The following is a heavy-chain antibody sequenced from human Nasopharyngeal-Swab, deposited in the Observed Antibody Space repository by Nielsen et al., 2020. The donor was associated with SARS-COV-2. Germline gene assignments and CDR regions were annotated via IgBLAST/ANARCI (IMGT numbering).Heavy chain of an antibody. CDR3: ARVKRIAARPWYFDY. CDR1: GGSFSGYY. D-gene: IGHD6-6*01. CDR2: IYYSGST. Sequence: SETLSLTCAVYGGSFSGYYWSWIRQPPGKGLEWIGYIYYSGSTNYNPSLKSRVTISVDTSKNQFSLKLSSVTAADTAVYYCARVKRIAARPWYFDYWGQGTLVTVSS. J-gene: IGHJ4*02. V-gene: IGHV4-59*01.